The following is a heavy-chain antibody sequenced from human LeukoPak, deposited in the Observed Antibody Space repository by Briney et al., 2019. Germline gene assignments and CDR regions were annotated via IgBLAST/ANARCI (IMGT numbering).Heavy chain of an antibody. D-gene: IGHD3-10*01. CDR1: GGSFSGYY. V-gene: IGHV4-34*01. CDR2: INHSGST. CDR3: ARDRLWFGELFGSYFDY. Sequence: PSETLSLTCAVYGGSFSGYYWSWIRQPPGKGLEWIGEINHSGSTNYNPSLKSRVTISVDTSKNQFSLKLSSVTAADTAVYYCARDRLWFGELFGSYFDYWGQGTLVTVSS. J-gene: IGHJ4*02.